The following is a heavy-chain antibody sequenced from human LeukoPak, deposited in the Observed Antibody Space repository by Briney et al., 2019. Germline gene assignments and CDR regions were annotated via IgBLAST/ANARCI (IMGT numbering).Heavy chain of an antibody. D-gene: IGHD3-3*01. CDR2: ISSSSSYI. Sequence: PGGSLRVSCAASGFTFSSYSMNWVRQAPGKGLEWVSSISSSSSYIYYADSVKGRFTISRDNAKNSLYLQMNSLRAEDTAVYYCARCRDSYYDFWSGYYTWDYWGQGTLVTVSS. CDR3: ARCRDSYYDFWSGYYTWDY. CDR1: GFTFSSYS. J-gene: IGHJ4*02. V-gene: IGHV3-21*01.